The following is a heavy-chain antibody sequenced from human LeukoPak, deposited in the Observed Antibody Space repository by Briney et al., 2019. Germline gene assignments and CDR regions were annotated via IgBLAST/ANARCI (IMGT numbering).Heavy chain of an antibody. CDR3: ARIGRDSSGYYAPKLDAFDI. D-gene: IGHD3-22*01. CDR1: GYSISSGYH. V-gene: IGHV4-38-2*01. Sequence: PSETLSLTCAVSGYSISSGYHWGWIRPPPGKGLDWIGRIYHSGSTYYNPSLKSRVTISVDTSKNQFSLKLSSVTAADTAVYFCARIGRDSSGYYAPKLDAFDIWGQGTMVTVSS. J-gene: IGHJ3*02. CDR2: IYHSGST.